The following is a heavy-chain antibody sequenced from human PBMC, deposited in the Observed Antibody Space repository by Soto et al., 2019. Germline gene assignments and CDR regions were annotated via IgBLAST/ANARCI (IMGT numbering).Heavy chain of an antibody. J-gene: IGHJ4*02. V-gene: IGHV3-30*18. CDR3: AKGVVGATTSY. D-gene: IGHD1-26*01. CDR1: GFTFSSYG. Sequence: GGSLRLSCAASGFTFSSYGMHWVRQAPGKGLEWVAVISYDGSNKYYADSVKGRFTISRDNSKNTLYLQMNSLRAEGTAVYYCAKGVVGATTSYWGQGTLVTVSS. CDR2: ISYDGSNK.